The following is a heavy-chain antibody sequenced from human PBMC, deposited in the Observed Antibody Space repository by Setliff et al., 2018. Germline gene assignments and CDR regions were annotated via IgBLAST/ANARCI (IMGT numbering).Heavy chain of an antibody. V-gene: IGHV1-18*01. CDR2: ISPYNDNT. Sequence: ASVKVSCKASGYTFTTYGVSWVRQAPGQGLEWMGWISPYNDNTHYAQKFQGRVTMTTDTSTSTAYMELRSLRSDDTAMYFRARDALKIHYYDSTSYYYGDAFDLWGQGTVVTVSS. J-gene: IGHJ3*01. CDR1: GYTFTTYG. D-gene: IGHD3-22*01. CDR3: ARDALKIHYYDSTSYYYGDAFDL.